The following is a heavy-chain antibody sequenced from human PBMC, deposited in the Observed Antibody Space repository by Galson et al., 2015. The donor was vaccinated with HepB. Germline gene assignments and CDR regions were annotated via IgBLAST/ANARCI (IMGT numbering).Heavy chain of an antibody. Sequence: SLRLSCAASGFTFSDYYMSWIRQAPGKGLEWVSYISSSSYTNYADSVKGRLTISRDNPKNSLYLQMNSLRAEDTAVYYCARGGIAAAGNYPFDYWGQGTLVTVSS. CDR2: ISSSSYT. D-gene: IGHD6-13*01. CDR1: GFTFSDYY. V-gene: IGHV3-11*06. CDR3: ARGGIAAAGNYPFDY. J-gene: IGHJ4*02.